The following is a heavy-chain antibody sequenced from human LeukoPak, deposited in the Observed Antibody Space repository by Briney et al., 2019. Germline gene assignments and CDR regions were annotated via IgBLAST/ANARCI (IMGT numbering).Heavy chain of an antibody. CDR3: TTVGVGATPDYYYYYMDV. CDR1: GFTVSSNY. Sequence: PGGSLRLSCAASGFTVSSNYMSWVRQAPGKGLEWVGRIKSKTAGGTTDYAAPVKGRFTISRDDSKNTLYLQMNSLKTEDTAVYYCTTVGVGATPDYYYYYMDVWGKGTTVTVSS. CDR2: IKSKTAGGTT. D-gene: IGHD1-26*01. J-gene: IGHJ6*03. V-gene: IGHV3-15*01.